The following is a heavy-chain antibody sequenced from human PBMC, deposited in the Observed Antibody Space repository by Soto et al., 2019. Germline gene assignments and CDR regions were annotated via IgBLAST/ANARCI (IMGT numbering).Heavy chain of an antibody. D-gene: IGHD2-2*01. CDR1: GFTFSSYA. CDR2: IGESGTPT. V-gene: IGHV3-23*01. CDR3: ARYIPGVRYYGMDV. J-gene: IGHJ6*02. Sequence: EVQFLESGGGLGQPGGSLRLSCAASGFTFSSYAMKWVRQAPGKGLEWVSLIGESGTPTYYADSVKGRFTISRDNSGNTLFLEMYSLRAEDTAVYYCARYIPGVRYYGMDVWGQGTTVTVSS.